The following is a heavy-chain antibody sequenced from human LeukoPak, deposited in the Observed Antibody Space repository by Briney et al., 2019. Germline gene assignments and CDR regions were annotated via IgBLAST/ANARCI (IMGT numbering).Heavy chain of an antibody. Sequence: GASLRLSCAASGFIFSTYALPWVRQVPGKGLEWVAVISYDGNNEFYLDSVKGRFTISRDNSKNTLYLQMNSLRVEDTAVYYCTRRSGVSGTYGSYFQYWSQGTLVTVSS. CDR2: ISYDGNNE. V-gene: IGHV3-30-3*01. CDR1: GFIFSTYA. D-gene: IGHD3-10*01. CDR3: TRRSGVSGTYGSYFQY. J-gene: IGHJ1*01.